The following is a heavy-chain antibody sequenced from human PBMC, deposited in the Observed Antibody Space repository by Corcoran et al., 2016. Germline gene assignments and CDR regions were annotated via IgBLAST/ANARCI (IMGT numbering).Heavy chain of an antibody. V-gene: IGHV3-21*01. CDR2: ISSSSSYI. Sequence: EVQLVESEGGLVKPGVFLRLSCAASGFTFSSYSMNWVRQAPGKVLEWVSSISSSSSYIYYADSVKGRFTISRDNAKNSLYLQMNSLRAEDTAVYYCARDLLLWFGELPPFNYYYYGMVVWGQGTTVTVSS. J-gene: IGHJ6*02. CDR3: ARDLLLWFGELPPFNYYYYGMVV. D-gene: IGHD3-10*01. CDR1: GFTFSSYS.